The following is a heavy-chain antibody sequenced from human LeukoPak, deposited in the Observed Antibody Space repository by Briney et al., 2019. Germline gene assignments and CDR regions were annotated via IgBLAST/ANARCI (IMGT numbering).Heavy chain of an antibody. CDR3: AIVLRYFDWSGIVI. CDR1: GGTFRSYA. CDR2: IIPIFGTA. J-gene: IGHJ3*02. V-gene: IGHV1-69*06. Sequence: ASVKVSCKASGGTFRSYAISWVRQAPGQGLEWMGGIIPIFGTAHYAQKFQGRVTNSAEKSTSTAYMELSSLRSEDTAVYYCAIVLRYFDWSGIVIWGQGTMVTVSS. D-gene: IGHD3-9*01.